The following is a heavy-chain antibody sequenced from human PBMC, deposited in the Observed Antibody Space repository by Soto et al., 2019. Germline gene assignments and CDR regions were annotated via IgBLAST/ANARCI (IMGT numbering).Heavy chain of an antibody. CDR3: VRENYFDY. CDR2: IKQDGSER. CDR1: GFTFRNYW. V-gene: IGHV3-7*01. J-gene: IGHJ4*02. Sequence: EEQLVESGGGLVQPGGSLRLSCAGSGFTFRNYWMGWVRQAPGKRLEWVANIKQDGSERYYADSVEGRFTISRDNAKNSLYLQMSSLGADDTAVYYCVRENYFDYWGQGILVIVSS.